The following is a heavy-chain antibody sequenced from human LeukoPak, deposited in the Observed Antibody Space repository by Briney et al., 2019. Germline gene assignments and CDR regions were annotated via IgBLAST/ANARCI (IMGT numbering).Heavy chain of an antibody. J-gene: IGHJ6*03. CDR1: GYSFTSYW. CDR2: IYPGDSDT. V-gene: IGHV5-51*01. Sequence: SGESLKISCKGSGYSFTSYWIGWVRQMPGKGLEWMGIIYPGDSDTRYSPSFQGQVTISADKSISTAYLQWSSLKASDTAMYYCARLCPRQDIVVVPAADYYYYYMDVWGKGTTVTVSS. D-gene: IGHD2-2*01. CDR3: ARLCPRQDIVVVPAADYYYYYMDV.